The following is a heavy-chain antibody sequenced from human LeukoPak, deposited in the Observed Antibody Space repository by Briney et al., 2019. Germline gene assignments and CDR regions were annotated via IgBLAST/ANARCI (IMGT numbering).Heavy chain of an antibody. D-gene: IGHD3-22*01. CDR3: ARGFPQYYYDSSGYRDY. Sequence: SETLSLTCAVYGGSFSGYYWSWIPHPPGKGVEWIWKINHSGSNNYNPSLKSRVTISVDTSKNQFSLKLSSVTAADTAVYYCARGFPQYYYDSSGYRDYWGQGTLVTVSS. J-gene: IGHJ4*02. V-gene: IGHV4-34*01. CDR2: INHSGSN. CDR1: GGSFSGYY.